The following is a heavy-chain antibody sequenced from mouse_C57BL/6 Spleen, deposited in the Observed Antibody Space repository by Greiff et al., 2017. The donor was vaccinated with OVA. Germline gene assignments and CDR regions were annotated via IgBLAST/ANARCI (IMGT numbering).Heavy chain of an antibody. J-gene: IGHJ3*01. CDR1: GYTFTSYG. CDR2: IYPRSGNT. D-gene: IGHD1-1*01. V-gene: IGHV1-81*01. CDR3: ARARVTAVEGAWFAY. Sequence: VQLQQSGAELARPGASVKLSCKASGYTFTSYGISWVKQRTGQGLEWIGEIYPRSGNTYYNEKFKGKATLTAAKSSSTAYMELRSRTSEDSAAYVCARARVTAVEGAWFAYWGQGTLVTVSA.